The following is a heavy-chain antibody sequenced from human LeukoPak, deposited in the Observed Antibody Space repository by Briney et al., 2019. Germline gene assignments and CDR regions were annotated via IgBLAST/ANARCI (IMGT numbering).Heavy chain of an antibody. Sequence: ASVKVSCKASGYTFTGYYMHWVRQAPGQGLEWMGWINPNSGGTNYAQKFQGRVTMTRDTSISTAYMELGRLRSDDTAVYYCARLRVTGPHIDYWGQGTLVSVSS. CDR1: GYTFTGYY. V-gene: IGHV1-2*02. CDR3: ARLRVTGPHIDY. D-gene: IGHD5-18*01. CDR2: INPNSGGT. J-gene: IGHJ4*02.